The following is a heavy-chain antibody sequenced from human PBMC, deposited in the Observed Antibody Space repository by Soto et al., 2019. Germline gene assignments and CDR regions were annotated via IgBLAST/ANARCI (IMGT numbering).Heavy chain of an antibody. D-gene: IGHD5-12*01. Sequence: QVQLVQSGAEVKKPGSSVKVSCKASGGTFSSYTISWVRQAPGQGLEWMGRIIPILGIANNAQKFQGRVKTTADNDTIRDYIEVSSLRSEDTAVHYCARWRDSGYAYYFDYWGQGTLVTVS. CDR2: IIPILGIA. V-gene: IGHV1-69*02. CDR1: GGTFSSYT. J-gene: IGHJ4*02. CDR3: ARWRDSGYAYYFDY.